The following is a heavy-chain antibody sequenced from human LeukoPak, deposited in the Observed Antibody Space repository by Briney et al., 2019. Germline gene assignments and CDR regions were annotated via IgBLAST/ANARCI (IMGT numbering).Heavy chain of an antibody. V-gene: IGHV3-48*04. D-gene: IGHD3-10*01. CDR1: GFNFRTYS. Sequence: GGSLRLSCAASGFNFRTYSLNWVRQSPGKCLEWISYIGGGGDAIYYADSVRGRFTISRDNAENSVYLQMNSLRVEDTAVYYCVRGGQGRGDYFDYWGQGTLVTVSS. J-gene: IGHJ4*02. CDR3: VRGGQGRGDYFDY. CDR2: IGGGGDAI.